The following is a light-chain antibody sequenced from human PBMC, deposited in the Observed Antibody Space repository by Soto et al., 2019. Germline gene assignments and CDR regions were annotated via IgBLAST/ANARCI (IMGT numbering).Light chain of an antibody. V-gene: IGKV1-39*01. J-gene: IGKJ3*01. CDR1: QSISSY. CDR3: QQSYSTPRSS. CDR2: AAS. Sequence: DIQMTQSPASMSASVGDRVTITCRASQSISSYLNCYQQKPGKSPKLLIYAASSLQSGVPSRFSGSGSGTDFTLTISSLQPEDFATYYCQQSYSTPRSSFGPGTKVDI.